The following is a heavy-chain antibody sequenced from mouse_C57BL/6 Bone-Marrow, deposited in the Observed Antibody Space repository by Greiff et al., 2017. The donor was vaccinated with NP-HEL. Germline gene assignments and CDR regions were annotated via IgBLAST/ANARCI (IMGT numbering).Heavy chain of an antibody. D-gene: IGHD3-2*02. CDR1: GYTFTNYW. Sequence: QVQLKESGAELVRPGTSVKMSCKASGYTFTNYWIGWAKQRPGHGLEWIGDIYPGGGYTNYNEKFKGKATLTADKSSSTAYMQFSSLTSEDSAIYYCAREQLRLLMDYWGQGTSVTVSS. CDR3: AREQLRLLMDY. V-gene: IGHV1-63*01. J-gene: IGHJ4*01. CDR2: IYPGGGYT.